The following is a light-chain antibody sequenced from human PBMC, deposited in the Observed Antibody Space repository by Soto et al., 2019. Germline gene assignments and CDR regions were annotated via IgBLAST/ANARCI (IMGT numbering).Light chain of an antibody. CDR1: QSVSSSF. V-gene: IGKV3-20*01. CDR3: QHYDSSPWT. J-gene: IGKJ1*01. CDR2: GAS. Sequence: EIVLTQSPGTLSLSPGERATLSCRASQSVSSSFLAWYQQKPGQAPRLLIYGASTRATGIPDRFSGSGSGTDFTLTISRLEPEDFPVYYCQHYDSSPWTFGQGTTVQIK.